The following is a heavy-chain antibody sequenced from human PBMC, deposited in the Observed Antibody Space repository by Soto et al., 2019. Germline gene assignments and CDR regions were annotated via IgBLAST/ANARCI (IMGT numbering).Heavy chain of an antibody. D-gene: IGHD3-3*01. Sequence: EVHLLESGGGLVQPGGSLRLSCAASGFTFSSHAMSWVRQAPGKGLQWISSISSSGISKYYADSVKGRFTISRDDSKNTLYLQMNSLRADDTAVYYCAKIGLEWELDYWGQGTLVTVSS. J-gene: IGHJ4*02. CDR2: ISSSGISK. CDR1: GFTFSSHA. CDR3: AKIGLEWELDY. V-gene: IGHV3-23*01.